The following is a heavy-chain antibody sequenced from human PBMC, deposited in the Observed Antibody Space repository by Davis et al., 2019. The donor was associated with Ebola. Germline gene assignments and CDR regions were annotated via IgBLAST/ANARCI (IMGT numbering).Heavy chain of an antibody. CDR2: ISNGGRT. J-gene: IGHJ4*02. CDR3: VTGSDAYKTGY. CDR1: GGSVGSDY. D-gene: IGHD5-24*01. Sequence: SETLSLTCSVSGGSVGSDYWSWIRQSPGKGLEWIAFISNGGRTIYNPSLRSRVTISIDTSKNQFTLEVRSVTAADTAFDYCVTGSDAYKTGYWGQGTLVTVSS. V-gene: IGHV4-59*02.